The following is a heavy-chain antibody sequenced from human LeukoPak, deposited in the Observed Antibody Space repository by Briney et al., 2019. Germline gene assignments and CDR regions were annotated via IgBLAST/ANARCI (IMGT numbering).Heavy chain of an antibody. V-gene: IGHV3-7*04. Sequence: GGSLRLSCAASGFTFSDYYMSWIRQAPGKGPEWVANIKQDGSDKYYVDSVKGRFTISRDNAKNSLYLQMNSLRGEDTAVYYCAGVGDTTMVHLLHYWGQGTLVTVSS. CDR2: IKQDGSDK. J-gene: IGHJ4*02. CDR1: GFTFSDYY. D-gene: IGHD5-18*01. CDR3: AGVGDTTMVHLLHY.